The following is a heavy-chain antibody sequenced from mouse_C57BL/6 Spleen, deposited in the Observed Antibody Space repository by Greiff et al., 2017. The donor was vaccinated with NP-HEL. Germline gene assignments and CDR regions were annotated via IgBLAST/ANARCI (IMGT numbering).Heavy chain of an antibody. Sequence: VQLKESGPGLVKPSQSLSLTCSVTGYSITSGYYWNWIRQFPGNKLEWMGYISYDGSNNYNPSLKNRISITRDTSKNQFFLKLNSVTTEDTATYYCARRVGRYYFDYWGQGTTLTVSS. CDR1: GYSITSGYY. J-gene: IGHJ2*01. D-gene: IGHD4-1*01. V-gene: IGHV3-6*01. CDR3: ARRVGRYYFDY. CDR2: ISYDGSN.